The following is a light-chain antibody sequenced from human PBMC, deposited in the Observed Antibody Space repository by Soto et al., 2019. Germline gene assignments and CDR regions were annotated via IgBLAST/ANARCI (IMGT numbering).Light chain of an antibody. J-gene: IGLJ3*02. CDR1: SGHSSNA. Sequence: QAVVTQSPSASASLGASVKLTCTLSSGHSSNAIAWHQQQPEEGPRYLMKVNSDGSHFKGDGIPERFSGSSSGAERYLTISSLQSEDEADYYCQTWGSGIRVFGGGTKLTVL. V-gene: IGLV4-69*01. CDR3: QTWGSGIRV. CDR2: VNSDGSH.